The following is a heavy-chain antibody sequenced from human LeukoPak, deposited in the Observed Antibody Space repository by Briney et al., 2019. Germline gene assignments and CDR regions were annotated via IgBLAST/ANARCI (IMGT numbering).Heavy chain of an antibody. J-gene: IGHJ4*02. D-gene: IGHD6-6*01. CDR1: GYTFTSYG. CDR2: ISAYNGNT. CDR3: ARDEDVYSSSSFAYFDY. Sequence: ASVKVSCKASGYTFTSYGISWVRQAPGQGLEWMGWISAYNGNTNYAQKLQGRVTMTTDTSTSTAYMELRRLRSDDTAVYYCARDEDVYSSSSFAYFDYWGQGTLVTVSS. V-gene: IGHV1-18*01.